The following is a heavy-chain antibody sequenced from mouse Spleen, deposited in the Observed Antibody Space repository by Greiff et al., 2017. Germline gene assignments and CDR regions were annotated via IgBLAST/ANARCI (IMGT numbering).Heavy chain of an antibody. D-gene: IGHD1-1*01. Sequence: QVQLQQSGAELAKPGASVKLSCQASGYTFTSYWLHWVIQRPGPCLEWSGYFNSSCGYTKYNQTFTYKPILTAYKSSSTASMQLSSLTYEDSALYYCTRWGGSSYALSYWYFDVWGTATTVTVSS. CDR1: GYTFTSYW. V-gene: IGHV1-7*01. J-gene: IGHJ1*03. CDR2: FNSSCGYT. CDR3: TRWGGSSYALSYWYFDV.